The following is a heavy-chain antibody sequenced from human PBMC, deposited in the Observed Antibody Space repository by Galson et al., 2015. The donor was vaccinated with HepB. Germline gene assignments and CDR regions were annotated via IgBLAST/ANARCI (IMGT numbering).Heavy chain of an antibody. D-gene: IGHD1-26*01. CDR2: IYYSGST. V-gene: IGHV4-59*01. J-gene: IGHJ4*02. CDR1: GGSISSYY. Sequence: LSLTCTVSGGSISSYYWSWIRQPPGKGLEWIGYIYYSGSTNYNPSLKSRVTISVDTSKNQFSLKLSSVTAADTAVYYCARDSGILGSQPRRGFDYWGQGTLVTVSS. CDR3: ARDSGILGSQPRRGFDY.